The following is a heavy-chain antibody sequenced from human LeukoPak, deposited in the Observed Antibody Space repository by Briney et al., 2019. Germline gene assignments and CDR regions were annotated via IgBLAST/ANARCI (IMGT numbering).Heavy chain of an antibody. CDR3: ARQKVIAVARSDYYYMDV. CDR2: IYPGDSDT. Sequence: KVSCKASGYTFTSYWIGWVRQMPGKGLEWMGIIYPGDSDTRYSPSFQGQVTISADKSISTAYLQWSSLKASDTAMYYCARQKVIAVARSDYYYMDVWGKGTTVTISS. CDR1: GYTFTSYW. J-gene: IGHJ6*03. D-gene: IGHD6-19*01. V-gene: IGHV5-51*01.